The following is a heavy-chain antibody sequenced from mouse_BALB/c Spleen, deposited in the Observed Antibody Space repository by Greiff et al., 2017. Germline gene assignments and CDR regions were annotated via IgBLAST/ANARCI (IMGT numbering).Heavy chain of an antibody. V-gene: IGHV2-9*02. CDR1: GFSLTSYG. D-gene: IGHD2-10*02. CDR2: IWAGGST. Sequence: VQLVESGPGLVAPSQSLSITCTVSGFSLTSYGVHWVRQPPGKGLEWLGVIWAGGSTNYNSALMSRLSISKDNSKSQVFLKMNSLQTDDTAMYYCARDGYGNYGAYWGQGTLVTVSA. CDR3: ARDGYGNYGAY. J-gene: IGHJ3*01.